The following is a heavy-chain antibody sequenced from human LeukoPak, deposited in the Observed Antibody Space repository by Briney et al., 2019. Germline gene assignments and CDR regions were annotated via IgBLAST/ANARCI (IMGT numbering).Heavy chain of an antibody. J-gene: IGHJ4*02. CDR1: GRSISSYY. D-gene: IGHD4-17*01. V-gene: IGHV4-4*07. CDR3: GRARYGDYIDF. Sequence: ASETLTLPCTVSGRSISSYYWIWVRQPAGKGLEWIGRIYTSGSTNYNPSLNSRVTMSINTSKNEFSLNLSSVTAADTAGYYCGRARYGDYIDFWGRGTLVSVSS. CDR2: IYTSGST.